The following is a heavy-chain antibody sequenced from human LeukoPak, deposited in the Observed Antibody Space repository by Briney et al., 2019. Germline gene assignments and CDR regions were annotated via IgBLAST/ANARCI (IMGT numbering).Heavy chain of an antibody. Sequence: GASVKASCKASGGTFSSYAISWVRQAPGQGLEWMGGIIPIFGTANYAQKFQGRVTITTDESTSTAYMELSSLRSEDTAVYYCATSGYDERQFDYWGQGTLVTVSS. CDR2: IIPIFGTA. CDR3: ATSGYDERQFDY. D-gene: IGHD5-12*01. J-gene: IGHJ4*02. CDR1: GGTFSSYA. V-gene: IGHV1-69*05.